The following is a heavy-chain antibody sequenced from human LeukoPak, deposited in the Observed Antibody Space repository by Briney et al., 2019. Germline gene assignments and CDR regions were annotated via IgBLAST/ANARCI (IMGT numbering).Heavy chain of an antibody. Sequence: SETLSLTCTVSGGSISSYYWSWIRQPPGKGLEWIGYIYYSGSTNYNPSLKSRVTISVDTSKNRFSLKLSSVTAADTAMYYCARRPNTGTYYFDYWGQGTLVTVSS. CDR3: ARRPNTGTYYFDY. CDR1: GGSISSYY. D-gene: IGHD1-26*01. V-gene: IGHV4-59*08. J-gene: IGHJ4*02. CDR2: IYYSGST.